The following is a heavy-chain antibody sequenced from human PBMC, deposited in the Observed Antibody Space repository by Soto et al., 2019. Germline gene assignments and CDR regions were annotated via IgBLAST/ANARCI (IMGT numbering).Heavy chain of an antibody. J-gene: IGHJ6*02. CDR3: ARGIRPYCSGGSCYPYYYYYYGMDV. V-gene: IGHV4-34*01. Sequence: SETLSLTCAVYGGSFSGYYWSWIRQPPGKGLEWVGEINHSGSTNYNPSLKSRVTISVDTSKNQFSLKLSSVTAADTAVYYCARGIRPYCSGGSCYPYYYYYYGMDVWGQGTTVTVSS. CDR1: GGSFSGYY. D-gene: IGHD2-15*01. CDR2: INHSGST.